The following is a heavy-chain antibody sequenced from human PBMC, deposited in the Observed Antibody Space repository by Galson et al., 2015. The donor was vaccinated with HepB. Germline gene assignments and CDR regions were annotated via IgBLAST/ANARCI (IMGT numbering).Heavy chain of an antibody. D-gene: IGHD6-19*01. CDR2: IFAGGNT. V-gene: IGHV3-66*01. J-gene: IGHJ4*02. CDR1: GFSVNSHY. Sequence: SLRLSCAASGFSVNSHYMSWVRQAPGKGLEWVSTIFAGGNTLYADSVKGRLSISRDNRKNTMYLQMNSLRVDDTSVYYCARAYSSGWEGYFDYWGQGTLVTVSS. CDR3: ARAYSSGWEGYFDY.